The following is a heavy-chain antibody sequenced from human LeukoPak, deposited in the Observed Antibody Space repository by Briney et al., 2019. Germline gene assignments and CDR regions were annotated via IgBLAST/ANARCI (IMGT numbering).Heavy chain of an antibody. CDR2: ISSSGSTI. V-gene: IGHV3-11*01. Sequence: GGSLRLSCAASGFTFSDYYMIWIRQAPGKGLEWISYISSSGSTIFYADSVKGRFTISRDNSKNTLYLQMNSLRAEDTAVYYCAKGRYGSGSYYRSGYMDVWGKGTTVTISS. CDR1: GFTFSDYY. J-gene: IGHJ6*03. D-gene: IGHD3-10*01. CDR3: AKGRYGSGSYYRSGYMDV.